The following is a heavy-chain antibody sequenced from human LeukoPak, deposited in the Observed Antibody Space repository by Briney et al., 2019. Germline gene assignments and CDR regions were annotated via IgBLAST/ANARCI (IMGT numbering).Heavy chain of an antibody. D-gene: IGHD5-12*01. CDR3: ASGTSGPQHDY. Sequence: GGTLRLSCAASGFTFNTYAMSWVRQAPGKGLEWVSAISGSGRSTFYADSVKGRFTISRDNSKNTLYLQMNSLGAEDTAVYYCASGTSGPQHDYWGQGTLVTVSS. CDR1: GFTFNTYA. CDR2: ISGSGRST. J-gene: IGHJ4*02. V-gene: IGHV3-23*01.